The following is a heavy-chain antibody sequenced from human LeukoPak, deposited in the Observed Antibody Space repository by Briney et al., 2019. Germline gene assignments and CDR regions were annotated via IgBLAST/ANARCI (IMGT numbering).Heavy chain of an antibody. J-gene: IGHJ6*03. D-gene: IGHD3-22*01. CDR2: ISSSSSYI. CDR1: GFTFSSYE. CDR3: ARDSSYGMIVVVTYYYMDV. V-gene: IGHV3-21*01. Sequence: GGSLRLSCAASGFTFSSYEMNWVRQAPGKGLEWVSSISSSSSYIYYADSVKGRFTISRDNAKNSLYLQMNSLRAEDTAVYYCARDSSYGMIVVVTYYYMDVWGKGTTVTVSS.